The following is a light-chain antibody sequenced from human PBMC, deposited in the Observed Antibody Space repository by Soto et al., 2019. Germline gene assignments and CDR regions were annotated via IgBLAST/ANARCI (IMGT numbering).Light chain of an antibody. V-gene: IGLV2-14*01. CDR3: SSYTSSSTYA. CDR2: EVS. J-gene: IGLJ1*01. Sequence: QSVLTQPASVSGSPGQSTTISCTGTSSDVGGYNYVSWYQQHPGKAPKLMISEVSTRPSGVSNRFSGFKSGNTASLTISGLQAEDEADYYCSSYTSSSTYAFGTGTRSPS. CDR1: SSDVGGYNY.